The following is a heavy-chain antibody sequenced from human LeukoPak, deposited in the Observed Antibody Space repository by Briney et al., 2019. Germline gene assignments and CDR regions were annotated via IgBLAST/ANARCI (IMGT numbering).Heavy chain of an antibody. J-gene: IGHJ4*02. CDR1: GGSISSSSYY. Sequence: PSETLSLTCTVSGGSISSSSYYWGWIRQPPGKGLEWIGSIYYSGSTYYNPSLKSRVTISVDTSKNQFSLKLSSVTAADTAVYYCAKESRRGWRYYFDYWGQGTLVTVSS. CDR3: AKESRRGWRYYFDY. CDR2: IYYSGST. D-gene: IGHD2-15*01. V-gene: IGHV4-39*07.